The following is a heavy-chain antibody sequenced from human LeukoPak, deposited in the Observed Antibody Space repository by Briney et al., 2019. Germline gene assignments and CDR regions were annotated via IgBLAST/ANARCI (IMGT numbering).Heavy chain of an antibody. V-gene: IGHV3-74*01. Sequence: GGSLRLSCAASGFTFSSYWMHWVRQAPGQGLVWVSRINSDGSSTRYADSVKGRFTISRDNAKNTLYLQMNSLRAEDTAVYYCVLEARYDYCMDVWGKGTTVTVSS. J-gene: IGHJ6*03. CDR1: GFTFSSYW. CDR3: VLEARYDYCMDV. CDR2: INSDGSST.